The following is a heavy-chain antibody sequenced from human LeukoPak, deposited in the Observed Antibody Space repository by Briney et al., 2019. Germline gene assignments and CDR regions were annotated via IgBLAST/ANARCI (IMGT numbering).Heavy chain of an antibody. Sequence: ASVKVSCKASGYTFASYGIRWVRQAPGQGLEWVGWIRAYNGDTNYAQKVQGRVTLTTSTSTSTASMELRSLRACDPGVYLCARSGRYPLRALSDGWGQGTLVTVSS. J-gene: IGHJ1*01. CDR1: GYTFASYG. CDR3: ARSGRYPLRALSDG. D-gene: IGHD1-26*01. V-gene: IGHV1-18*01. CDR2: IRAYNGDT.